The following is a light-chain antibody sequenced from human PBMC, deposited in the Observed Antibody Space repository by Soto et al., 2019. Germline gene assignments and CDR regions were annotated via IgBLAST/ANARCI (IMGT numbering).Light chain of an antibody. CDR3: CSFAGGHTNWV. V-gene: IGLV2-11*01. Sequence: QSALTQPRSVSGSPRQSVTISCTGTSSDVGAYNYVSWYQQHPGKAPKFIIYDVTKRPSGVPDRFSGSKSGNTASLTISGLQAEDEADYYCCSFAGGHTNWVFGGGTQLTVL. CDR1: SSDVGAYNY. J-gene: IGLJ3*02. CDR2: DVT.